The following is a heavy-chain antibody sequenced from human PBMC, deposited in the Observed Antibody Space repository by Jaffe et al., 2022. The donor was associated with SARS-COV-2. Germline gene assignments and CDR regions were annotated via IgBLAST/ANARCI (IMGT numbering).Heavy chain of an antibody. CDR1: GDNSPTFW. J-gene: IGHJ6*02. CDR2: IYPGDSTT. V-gene: IGHV5-51*01. CDR3: ARRPDVGVDV. Sequence: EVQLVQSGAEVKKPGESLKISCQESGDNSPTFWIGWVRQMPGKGLEWLGIIYPGDSTTRYSPSFQGQVTISADESIRTVYLQWGSLKASDTGVYYCARRPDVGVDVWGQGTTVTVSS.